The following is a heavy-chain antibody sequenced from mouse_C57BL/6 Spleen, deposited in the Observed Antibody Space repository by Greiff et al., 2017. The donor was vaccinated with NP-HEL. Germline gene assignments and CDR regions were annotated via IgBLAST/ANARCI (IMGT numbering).Heavy chain of an antibody. J-gene: IGHJ4*01. D-gene: IGHD1-1*01. V-gene: IGHV14-2*01. Sequence: VHVKQSGAELVKPGASVKLSCTASGFNIKDYYMHWVKQRTEQGLEWIGRIDPEDGETKYAPKFQGKATITADTSSNTAYLQLSSLTSEDTAVYYCARGNYYGSSSPYYAMDYWGQGTSVTVSS. CDR3: ARGNYYGSSSPYYAMDY. CDR2: IDPEDGET. CDR1: GFNIKDYY.